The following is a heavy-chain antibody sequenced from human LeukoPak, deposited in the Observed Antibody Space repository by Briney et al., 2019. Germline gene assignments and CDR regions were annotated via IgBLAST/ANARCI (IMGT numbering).Heavy chain of an antibody. D-gene: IGHD3-16*01. J-gene: IGHJ3*02. CDR1: GGSISSGDYY. CDR3: ARDGADYDAFDI. CDR2: IYYSGST. Sequence: SETLSLTCTVSGGSISSGDYYWSWIRQPPGEGLEWIGYIYYSGSTYYNPSLKSRVTISVDTSKNQFSLKLSSVTAADTAVYYCARDGADYDAFDIWGQGTMVTVSS. V-gene: IGHV4-30-4*08.